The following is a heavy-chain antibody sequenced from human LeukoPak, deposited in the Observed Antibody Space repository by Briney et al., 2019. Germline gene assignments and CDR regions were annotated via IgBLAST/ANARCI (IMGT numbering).Heavy chain of an antibody. CDR3: ARRVGDDSSGYYYYGMDV. D-gene: IGHD3-22*01. Sequence: PGGSLRLSCAASGFTFSSYGMNWVRQAPGKGLEWISYISSRSSTIYYADSVKGRFTISRDNAKNSLFLQMNSLRAEDTAVYYCARRVGDDSSGYYYYGMDVWGQGTTVTVSS. CDR2: ISSRSSTI. V-gene: IGHV3-48*01. J-gene: IGHJ6*02. CDR1: GFTFSSYG.